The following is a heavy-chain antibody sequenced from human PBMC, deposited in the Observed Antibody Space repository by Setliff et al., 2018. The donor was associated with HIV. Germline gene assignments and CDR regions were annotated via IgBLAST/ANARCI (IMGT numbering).Heavy chain of an antibody. V-gene: IGHV3-7*01. D-gene: IGHD3-9*01. CDR1: GFTFSTSW. J-gene: IGHJ4*02. CDR3: ARGTSVSDILTQGGY. CDR2: IKEDGSEK. Sequence: QPGGSLRLSCTTSGFTFSTSWMTWVRQAPGKGLEWVANIKEDGSEKYYVDSVKGRFTISRDNAKNSLYLQMNSLRAEDTAVYYCARGTSVSDILTQGGYWGQGTLVTVSS.